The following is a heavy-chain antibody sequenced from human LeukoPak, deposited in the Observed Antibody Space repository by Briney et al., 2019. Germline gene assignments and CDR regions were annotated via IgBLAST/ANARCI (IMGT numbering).Heavy chain of an antibody. CDR1: GGSISSGGYY. D-gene: IGHD3-16*01. Sequence: PSQTLSLTCTVSGGSISSGGYYWSWIRQHPGKGLEWIGYIYYSGSTYYNPSLKSRVTISVDTSKNQFSLKLSSVTAADTAVYYCAREGGEVLQYLDYWGQGTLVTVSS. CDR3: AREGGEVLQYLDY. CDR2: IYYSGST. V-gene: IGHV4-31*03. J-gene: IGHJ4*02.